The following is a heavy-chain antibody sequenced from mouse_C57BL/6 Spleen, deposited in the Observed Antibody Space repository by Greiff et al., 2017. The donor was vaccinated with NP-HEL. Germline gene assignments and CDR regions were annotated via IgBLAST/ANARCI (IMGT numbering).Heavy chain of an antibody. CDR3: AKGNWVYAMDY. CDR2: IYPRDGST. D-gene: IGHD4-1*01. J-gene: IGHJ4*01. CDR1: GYTFTDHT. V-gene: IGHV1-78*01. Sequence: VQRVESDAELVKPGASVKISCKVSGYTFTDHTIHWMKQRPEQGLEWIGYIYPRDGSTKYNEKFKGKATLTADKSSSTAYMQLNSLTSEDSAVYFCAKGNWVYAMDYWGQGTSVTVSS.